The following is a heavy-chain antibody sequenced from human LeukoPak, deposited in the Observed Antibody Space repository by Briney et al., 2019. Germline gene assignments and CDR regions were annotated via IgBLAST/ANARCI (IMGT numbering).Heavy chain of an antibody. Sequence: GESLKISCKGSGYSFTSYWIGWVRQMPGKGLEWMGIIYPGDSDTRYSPSFQGQVTLAADKSISPAYLQWSSLKASDTAIYYCPRHKINGDPNYYYGRDVWGKGTTVTVSP. CDR3: PRHKINGDPNYYYGRDV. CDR2: IYPGDSDT. J-gene: IGHJ6*04. CDR1: GYSFTSYW. V-gene: IGHV5-51*01. D-gene: IGHD4-17*01.